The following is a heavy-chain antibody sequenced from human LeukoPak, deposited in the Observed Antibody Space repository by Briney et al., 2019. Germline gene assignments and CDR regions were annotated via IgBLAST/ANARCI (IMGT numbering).Heavy chain of an antibody. CDR3: ARALSGYGSGEGYFDS. J-gene: IGHJ4*02. CDR1: GDSIGSTTTYY. Sequence: SETLSLTCTVSGDSIGSTTTYYWGWIRQPPGKGLEWIGNVNYRGTPHYNPSLTSRVTMSLDTSKNHFSLKLSSVTAADTAIYYCARALSGYGSGEGYFDSWGQGTLVTVPS. D-gene: IGHD3-10*01. V-gene: IGHV4-39*07. CDR2: VNYRGTP.